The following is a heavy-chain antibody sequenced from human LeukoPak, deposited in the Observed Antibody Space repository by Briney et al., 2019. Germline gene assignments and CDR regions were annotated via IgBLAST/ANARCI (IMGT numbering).Heavy chain of an antibody. CDR1: GFTFSSYA. D-gene: IGHD1-26*01. CDR3: AKNKLRASYYYYYYMDV. Sequence: GGSLRLSCAASGFTFSSYAMSWVRQAPGKGLEWVSAISGSGGSTYYADSVKGRFTISRDNSKNTLYLQINSLRAEDTAVYYCAKNKLRASYYYYYYMDVWGKGTTVTVSS. CDR2: ISGSGGST. V-gene: IGHV3-23*01. J-gene: IGHJ6*03.